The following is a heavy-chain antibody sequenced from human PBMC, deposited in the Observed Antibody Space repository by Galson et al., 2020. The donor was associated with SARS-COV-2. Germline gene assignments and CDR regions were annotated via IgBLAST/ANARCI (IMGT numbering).Heavy chain of an antibody. CDR2: ISYDGSNK. Sequence: GGSLRLSCAASGFTFSSYAMHWVRQAPGKGLEWVAVISYDGSNKYYADSVKGRFTISRDNSKNTLYLQMNSLRAEDTAVYYCARDLYYYGSGPDDDWGQGTLVTVSS. V-gene: IGHV3-30*04. J-gene: IGHJ4*02. CDR1: GFTFSSYA. D-gene: IGHD3-10*01. CDR3: ARDLYYYGSGPDDD.